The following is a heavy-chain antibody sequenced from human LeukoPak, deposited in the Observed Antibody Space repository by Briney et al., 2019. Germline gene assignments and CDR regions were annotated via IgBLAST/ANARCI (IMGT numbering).Heavy chain of an antibody. Sequence: ASVKLSCKASGGTFSSYTIAWVRQAPGQGREGMGRIIPSRGIANYAQMLQGRVTITADKSTRTAYRELNSLRSEDGPVYFCARDLPMVLGSGAFDIWGQGTMVTVSS. CDR2: IIPSRGIA. J-gene: IGHJ3*02. V-gene: IGHV1-69*04. CDR1: GGTFSSYT. D-gene: IGHD3-10*01. CDR3: ARDLPMVLGSGAFDI.